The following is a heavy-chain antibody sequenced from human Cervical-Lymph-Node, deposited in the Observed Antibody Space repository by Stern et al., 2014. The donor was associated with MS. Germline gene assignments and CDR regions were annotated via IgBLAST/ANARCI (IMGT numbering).Heavy chain of an antibody. J-gene: IGHJ4*02. CDR3: ARVGRGYISGYSFDY. V-gene: IGHV3-53*01. Sequence: EVQLVESGGGLIQPGGSLRLYCAASGFTVSSSYMSWVRQAPGKGLEWVSAIHNGGATYYADSVKGRFTISRDNSKNTLYFQMSSLRAEDTAVYYCARVGRGYISGYSFDYWAQGTLVTVSS. D-gene: IGHD5-18*01. CDR2: IHNGGAT. CDR1: GFTVSSSY.